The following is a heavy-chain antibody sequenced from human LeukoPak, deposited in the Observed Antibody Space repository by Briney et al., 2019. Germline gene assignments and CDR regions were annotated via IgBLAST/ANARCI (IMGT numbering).Heavy chain of an antibody. CDR1: GGSISSGGYS. J-gene: IGHJ3*02. CDR2: IYHSGST. CDR3: ARSWEPWDAFDI. D-gene: IGHD1-26*01. Sequence: SETLSLTCAVSGGSISSGGYSWSWIRQPPGKGLEWIGYIYHSGSTYYNPSLKSRVTISVDRSKNQFSLRLSSVTAADTAVYYCARSWEPWDAFDIWGQGTMVTVSS. V-gene: IGHV4-30-2*01.